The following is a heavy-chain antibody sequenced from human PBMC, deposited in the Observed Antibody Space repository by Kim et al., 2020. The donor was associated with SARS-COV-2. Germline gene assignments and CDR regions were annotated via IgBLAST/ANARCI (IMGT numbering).Heavy chain of an antibody. CDR2: T. Sequence: TNYNPSLRGRVTISRDKSKNQVSLTLTTVTAVDTAIYYCARHKMSTNAFDIWGQGTTVTVSS. V-gene: IGHV4-4*02. J-gene: IGHJ3*02. CDR3: ARHKMSTNAFDI. D-gene: IGHD1-1*01.